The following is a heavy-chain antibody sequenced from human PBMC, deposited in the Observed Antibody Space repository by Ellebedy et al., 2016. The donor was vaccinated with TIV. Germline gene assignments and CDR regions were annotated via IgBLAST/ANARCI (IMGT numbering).Heavy chain of an antibody. CDR2: ISHDGSKT. D-gene: IGHD4-23*01. Sequence: GESLKISCTASAFTFSAYGMHWVRQAPGKGLEWVAVISHDGSKTYYADSVQGRFNISRDNSNNTLYLQMTSLRTEDTAVYYCAKERHPRHPRWMGPTYFDYWGQGTLVAVSS. V-gene: IGHV3-30*18. J-gene: IGHJ4*02. CDR1: AFTFSAYG. CDR3: AKERHPRHPRWMGPTYFDY.